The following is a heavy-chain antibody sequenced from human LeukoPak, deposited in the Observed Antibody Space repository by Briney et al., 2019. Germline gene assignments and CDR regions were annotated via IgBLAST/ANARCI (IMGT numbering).Heavy chain of an antibody. CDR1: GFTFDDYD. J-gene: IGHJ4*02. CDR2: ISWNSGSI. D-gene: IGHD3-22*01. V-gene: IGHV3-9*01. CDR3: AKGGYYGGSGYYSFDY. Sequence: GGSLRLSCAASGFTFDDYDMHWVRQAPGRGREWFLGISWNSGSIGYADSVKGRFTISRDNVKNSMYLEMNSLRAEDTGLYYGAKGGYYGGSGYYSFDYWGQGTLVTVSS.